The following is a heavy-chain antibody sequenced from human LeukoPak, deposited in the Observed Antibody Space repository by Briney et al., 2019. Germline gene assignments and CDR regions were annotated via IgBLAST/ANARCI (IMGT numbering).Heavy chain of an antibody. V-gene: IGHV4-61*02. CDR3: ARLRYDSSGYYYVYAFDI. J-gene: IGHJ3*02. CDR1: GGSISSGSYY. D-gene: IGHD3-22*01. Sequence: SQTLSLTCTVSGGSISSGSYYWSWIRQPAGKGLEWIGRIYTSGSTNYNPSLKSRVTISVDTSKNQFSLKLSSVTAADTAVYYCARLRYDSSGYYYVYAFDIWGQGTMVTVSS. CDR2: IYTSGST.